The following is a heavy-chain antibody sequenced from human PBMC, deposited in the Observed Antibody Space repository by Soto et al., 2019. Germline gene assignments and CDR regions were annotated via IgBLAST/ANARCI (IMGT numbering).Heavy chain of an antibody. CDR3: ARDQSYYDYVWGSYRSLMDV. CDR2: IYTSGST. Sequence: NPSETLSLTCTVSGGSISSYYWSWIRQPAGKGLEWIGRIYTSGSTNYNPSLKSRVTMSVDTSKNQFSLKLSSVTAADTAVYYCARDQSYYDYVWGSYRSLMDVWGQGTTVTVSS. V-gene: IGHV4-4*07. J-gene: IGHJ6*02. D-gene: IGHD3-16*02. CDR1: GGSISSYY.